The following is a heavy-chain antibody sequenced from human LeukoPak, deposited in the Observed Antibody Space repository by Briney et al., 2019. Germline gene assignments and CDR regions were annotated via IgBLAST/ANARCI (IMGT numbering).Heavy chain of an antibody. D-gene: IGHD2-2*02. V-gene: IGHV1-18*01. CDR3: ARDRVAGRYCSSTSCYTGALGY. Sequence: ASVKVSCKASGYTFTSHGISWVRQAPGQGLEWMGWISAYNGNTNYAQKLQGRVTMTTDTSTSTAYMELRSLRSDDTAVYYCARDRVAGRYCSSTSCYTGALGYWGQGTLVTVSS. CDR1: GYTFTSHG. J-gene: IGHJ4*02. CDR2: ISAYNGNT.